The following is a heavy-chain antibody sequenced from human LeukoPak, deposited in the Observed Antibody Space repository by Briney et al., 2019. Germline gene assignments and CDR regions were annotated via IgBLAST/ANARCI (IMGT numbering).Heavy chain of an antibody. CDR3: ARDKYSNYEFNWFDP. Sequence: ASVKVSCKASGYTFTSYDINWVRQATGQGLEWMGWMNPNSGNTGYAQKFQGRVTMTRNTSISTAYMELSSLRSEDTAVYYCARDKYSNYEFNWFDPWGQGTLVTVSS. CDR1: GYTFTSYD. V-gene: IGHV1-8*01. D-gene: IGHD4-11*01. CDR2: MNPNSGNT. J-gene: IGHJ5*02.